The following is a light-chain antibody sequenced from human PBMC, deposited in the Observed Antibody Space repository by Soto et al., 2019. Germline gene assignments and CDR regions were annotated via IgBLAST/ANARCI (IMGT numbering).Light chain of an antibody. CDR1: QGISNY. CDR2: AAS. CDR3: QNYNSALTLI. Sequence: DIQMTQSPSSLSASVGDRVTITCRASQGISNYLAWYQQKPGKDTKLLIYAASTLQSGFPSRFSGSGSGTDFTITISSLQSEDGATYYCQNYNSALTLIFGGRTKVELK. J-gene: IGKJ4*01. V-gene: IGKV1-27*01.